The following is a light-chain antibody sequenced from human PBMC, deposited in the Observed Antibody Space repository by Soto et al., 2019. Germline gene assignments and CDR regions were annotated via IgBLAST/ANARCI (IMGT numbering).Light chain of an antibody. J-gene: IGKJ1*01. CDR2: GAS. CDR3: QQYGSSPRT. Sequence: EIVLTQSPGTLSLSPGERATLSCGASQGVSSTYLGWYQQKPGQAPRLLIYGASSRATGIPDRFTGSGSGTDFTLTISRLEPEDFVVYYCQQYGSSPRTFGQGTKVDIK. V-gene: IGKV3-20*01. CDR1: QGVSSTY.